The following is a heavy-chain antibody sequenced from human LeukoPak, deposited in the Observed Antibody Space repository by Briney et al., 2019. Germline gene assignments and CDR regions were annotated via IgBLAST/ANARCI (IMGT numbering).Heavy chain of an antibody. CDR1: GDTFSRYT. CDR3: ARDRGNHLPFSY. V-gene: IGHV1-69*01. Sequence: SVKVSCKVSGDTFSRYTTNWLRQAPGQGLEWMGGIIPIFGAAKSAQRFQSRLTITADESTTTVYMELTSLTSDDTAMYYCARDRGNHLPFSYWGQGALVTVSA. D-gene: IGHD1-14*01. CDR2: IIPIFGAA. J-gene: IGHJ4*02.